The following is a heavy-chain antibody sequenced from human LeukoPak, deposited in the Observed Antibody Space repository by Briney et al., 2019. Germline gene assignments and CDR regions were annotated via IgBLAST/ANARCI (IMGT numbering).Heavy chain of an antibody. D-gene: IGHD6-13*01. J-gene: IGHJ6*03. CDR2: IHTSGST. CDR3: ARSAVPGTSRTHYYYYHMDV. CDR1: GGAISSNY. V-gene: IGHV4-4*09. Sequence: SETLSLTCIVSGGAISSNYWSWIRQPPGKGLEWVGYIHTSGSTNYNPSLRSRVTILLDMSMNQFSLKLSSVTAADTAVYYCARSAVPGTSRTHYYYYHMDVWGKGTTVTVSS.